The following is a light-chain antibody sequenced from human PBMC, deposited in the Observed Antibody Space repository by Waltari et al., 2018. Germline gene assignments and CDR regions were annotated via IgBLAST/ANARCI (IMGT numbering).Light chain of an antibody. CDR1: ASNIGGNL. V-gene: IGLV1-44*01. CDR3: ASWDDSLNGHWV. J-gene: IGLJ3*02. CDR2: RSD. Sequence: QSVLTQPPSASGTPGQRVTISCSGSASNIGGNLVNWYQQLPGKAPKLLIYRSDLRPSGVPGRLSGSKAGTSASLAISGLQSEDEADDFCASWDDSLNGHWVFGGGTKVTVL.